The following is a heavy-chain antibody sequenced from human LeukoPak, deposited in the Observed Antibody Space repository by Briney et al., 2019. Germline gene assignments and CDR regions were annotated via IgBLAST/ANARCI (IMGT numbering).Heavy chain of an antibody. CDR2: INPSGGST. J-gene: IGHJ4*02. CDR1: GYTFTSYY. Sequence: ASVKVSCEASGYTFTSYYMHWVRQAPGQGLEWMGIINPSGGSTSYAQKFQGRVTMTRDTSTSTVYMELSSLRSEDTAVYYCARGMGYCTNGVCYTGLVVVVRYFDYWGQGTLVTVSS. CDR3: ARGMGYCTNGVCYTGLVVVVRYFDY. V-gene: IGHV1-46*01. D-gene: IGHD2-8*01.